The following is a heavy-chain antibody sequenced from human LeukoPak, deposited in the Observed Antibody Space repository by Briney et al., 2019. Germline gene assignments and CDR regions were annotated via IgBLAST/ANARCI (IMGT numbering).Heavy chain of an antibody. D-gene: IGHD1-14*01. CDR3: APRNRGY. Sequence: GGSLRLTCAASGFTFSSYGMHWVRQAPGKGLEWVAFIRYDGSNQYYADSVKGRFTISRDNSKNTMYLQMNSLRPEDTAVYYCAPRNRGYWGQGTLVTVSS. J-gene: IGHJ4*02. V-gene: IGHV3-30*02. CDR2: IRYDGSNQ. CDR1: GFTFSSYG.